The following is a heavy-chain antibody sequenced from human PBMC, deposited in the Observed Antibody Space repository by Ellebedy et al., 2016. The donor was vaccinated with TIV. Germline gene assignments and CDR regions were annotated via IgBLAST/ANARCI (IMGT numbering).Heavy chain of an antibody. Sequence: GESLKISXAASGFTFSSYAMHWVRQAPGKGLEWVAVISYDGSNKYYADSVKGRFTISRDNSKNTLYLQMNSLRAEDTAVYYCARAAIPGIAVAGRGGPSYWGQGTLVTVSS. CDR1: GFTFSSYA. CDR3: ARAAIPGIAVAGRGGPSY. CDR2: ISYDGSNK. V-gene: IGHV3-30-3*01. D-gene: IGHD6-19*01. J-gene: IGHJ4*02.